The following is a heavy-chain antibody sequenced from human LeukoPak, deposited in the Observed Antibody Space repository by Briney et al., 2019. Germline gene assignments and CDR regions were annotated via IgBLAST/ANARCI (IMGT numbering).Heavy chain of an antibody. Sequence: GGSLRLSCAASGFTFSDNYMSWIRQAPGKGLEWVSYISSSSSYTNYADSVKGRFTISRDNAKNSLYLQMNSLRAEDTAVYYCARVRSRGVIIDWGQGTLVTVSS. D-gene: IGHD3-10*01. CDR2: ISSSSSYT. J-gene: IGHJ4*02. CDR1: GFTFSDNY. CDR3: ARVRSRGVIID. V-gene: IGHV3-11*06.